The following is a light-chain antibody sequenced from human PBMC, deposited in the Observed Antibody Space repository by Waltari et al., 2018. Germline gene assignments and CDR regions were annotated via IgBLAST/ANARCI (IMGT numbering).Light chain of an antibody. Sequence: DIQMTPSPSTLSASVGDRVTITFRASQSIGTWLAWYQQKPGKAPNLLIYNASSLESGVPSRFSGSGSGTEFTLTISSLQPDDFATYYCQQYNSYLFTFGPGTKVDIK. J-gene: IGKJ3*01. CDR2: NAS. CDR1: QSIGTW. CDR3: QQYNSYLFT. V-gene: IGKV1-5*03.